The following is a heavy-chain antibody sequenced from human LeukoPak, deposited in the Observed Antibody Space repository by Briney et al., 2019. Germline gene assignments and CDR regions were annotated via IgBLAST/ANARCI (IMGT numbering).Heavy chain of an antibody. J-gene: IGHJ5*02. D-gene: IGHD2-21*02. CDR1: AIAIHSSS. V-gene: IGHV3-73*01. Sequence: GGSLTLSCVAAAIAIHSSSGRCVRQSSGRGLEWVGCMRDRNKNYATIYGASVRGRFTISRDASDNTATLRMSSLRSDETTVVFCFKHVESVTPPSWGQGTLVTVSS. CDR3: FKHVESVTPPS. CDR2: MRDRNKNYAT.